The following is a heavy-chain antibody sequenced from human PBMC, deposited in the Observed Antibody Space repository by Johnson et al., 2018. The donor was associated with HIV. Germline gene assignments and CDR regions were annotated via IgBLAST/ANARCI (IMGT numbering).Heavy chain of an antibody. CDR3: TTDLSGGSNHRANDAFDI. V-gene: IGHV3-15*01. Sequence: VQLVESGGGLVKPGGSLRLSCAASGFTFSNAWMSWVRQAPGKGLEWVGRIKSKTDGGTTDYAAPVKGRFTISRDDSKNTLYLQMNILKTEDTAVHYCTTDLSGGSNHRANDAFDIWGQGTMVTVSS. CDR1: GFTFSNAW. CDR2: IKSKTDGGTT. D-gene: IGHD2-15*01. J-gene: IGHJ3*02.